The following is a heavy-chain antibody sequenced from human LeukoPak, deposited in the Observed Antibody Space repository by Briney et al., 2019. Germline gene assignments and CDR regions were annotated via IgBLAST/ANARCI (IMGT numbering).Heavy chain of an antibody. CDR2: IYYSGST. Sequence: PSGTLSLTCTVSGGSISSYYWSWIRQPPGKGLEWIGYIYYSGSTNYNPSLKSRVTISVDTSKNQFSLKLSSVTAADTAVYYCARGRYSDGPGGFDYWGQGTLVTVSS. V-gene: IGHV4-59*01. CDR1: GGSISSYY. D-gene: IGHD5-18*01. CDR3: ARGRYSDGPGGFDY. J-gene: IGHJ4*02.